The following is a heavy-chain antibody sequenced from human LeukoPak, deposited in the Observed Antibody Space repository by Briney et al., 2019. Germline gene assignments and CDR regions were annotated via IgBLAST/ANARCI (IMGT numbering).Heavy chain of an antibody. CDR3: AKSFSSSWYMTFDY. CDR2: ISGSAYRT. V-gene: IGHV3-23*01. Sequence: GGSLRLSCTASGFTFSTYAMSWVRQAPGKELEWVSSISGSAYRTYYADSVKGRFTVSWDSSKNTLYLQMNSLRAEDTAVYYCAKSFSSSWYMTFDYWGQGTLVTVSS. D-gene: IGHD6-13*01. CDR1: GFTFSTYA. J-gene: IGHJ4*02.